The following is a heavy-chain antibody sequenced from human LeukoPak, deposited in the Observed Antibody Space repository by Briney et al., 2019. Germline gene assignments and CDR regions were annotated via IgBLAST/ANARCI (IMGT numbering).Heavy chain of an antibody. V-gene: IGHV4-34*01. J-gene: IGHJ3*02. D-gene: IGHD3-10*01. CDR3: ARPGTEKARALLWFGERSGNAFDI. CDR1: GGSFSGYY. Sequence: SETLSLTCAVYGGSFSGYYWSWIRQPPGKGLEWVGEINHSGSTNYNSSLKSRVTISVDTSKNQFSLKLSSVTAADTAVYYCARPGTEKARALLWFGERSGNAFDIWGQGTMVTVSS. CDR2: INHSGST.